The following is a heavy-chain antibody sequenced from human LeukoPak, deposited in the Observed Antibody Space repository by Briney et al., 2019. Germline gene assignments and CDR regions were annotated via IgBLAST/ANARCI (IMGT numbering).Heavy chain of an antibody. D-gene: IGHD3-16*01. CDR2: ISYDGSNK. CDR1: GFTFSSYG. CDR3: AKDLGHDLGDY. V-gene: IGHV3-30*18. Sequence: HPGGSLRLSCAASGFTFSSYGMHWVRQAPGKGLEWVAVISYDGSNKYYADSVKGRFTISRDNSKNTLYLQMNSLRAEDTAVYYCAKDLGHDLGDYWAQGTLVTVSS. J-gene: IGHJ4*02.